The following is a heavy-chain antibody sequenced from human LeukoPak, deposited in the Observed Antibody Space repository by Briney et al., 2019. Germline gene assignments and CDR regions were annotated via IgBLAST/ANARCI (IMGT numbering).Heavy chain of an antibody. D-gene: IGHD6-6*01. CDR3: ARLYSSSFSYYYYYMDV. CDR1: GYSFTSYW. V-gene: IGHV5-51*01. J-gene: IGHJ6*03. CDR2: IYPGDSDT. Sequence: GESLKISCKGSGYSFTSYWIGWVRQMPGKGLEWMGIIYPGDSDTRYSPSFQSQVTISADKSISTAYLQWSSLKASDTAMYYCARLYSSSFSYYYYYMDVWGKGTTVTVSS.